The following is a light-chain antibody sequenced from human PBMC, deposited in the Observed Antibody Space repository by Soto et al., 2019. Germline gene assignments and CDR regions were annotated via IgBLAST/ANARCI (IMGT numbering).Light chain of an antibody. CDR2: AAF. Sequence: DIQMTQSPSSLSASVGDRVTITCRASQGISNYLAWYQQKPGKVPKLLIYAAFTLQSGAPSRFSGSGFGTDFSLTISSLQPEEVATYYCQKYDDVPWTFGQGTKVEIK. CDR3: QKYDDVPWT. J-gene: IGKJ1*01. V-gene: IGKV1-27*01. CDR1: QGISNY.